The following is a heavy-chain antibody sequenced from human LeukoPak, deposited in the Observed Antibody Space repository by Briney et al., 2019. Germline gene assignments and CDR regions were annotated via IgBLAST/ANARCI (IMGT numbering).Heavy chain of an antibody. CDR1: GYTFTGYY. Sequence: ASVKVSCKASGYTFTGYYMHWVRQTPGQGLEWMGWINPNSGGTNYAQKFQGRVTMTRDTSISTAYMELSSLRSEDTAVYYCARDPGRSGGGSYYYYYYMDVWGKGTTVTVSS. J-gene: IGHJ6*03. D-gene: IGHD2-15*01. V-gene: IGHV1-2*02. CDR2: INPNSGGT. CDR3: ARDPGRSGGGSYYYYYYMDV.